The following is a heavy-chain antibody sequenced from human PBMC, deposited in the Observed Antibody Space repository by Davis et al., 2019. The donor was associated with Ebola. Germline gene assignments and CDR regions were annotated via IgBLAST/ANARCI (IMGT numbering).Heavy chain of an antibody. J-gene: IGHJ6*02. CDR2: ISYDGSNK. D-gene: IGHD6-19*01. V-gene: IGHV3-30*18. CDR1: GFSFRSYG. CDR3: AKVTSSGWYLKVWYYGMDV. Sequence: GESLKISCAVSGFSFRSYGMHWVRQAPGKGLEWVAVISYDGSNKYYADSVKGRFTISRDNSKNTLYLQMNSLRAEDTAVYYCAKVTSSGWYLKVWYYGMDVWGQGTTVTVSS.